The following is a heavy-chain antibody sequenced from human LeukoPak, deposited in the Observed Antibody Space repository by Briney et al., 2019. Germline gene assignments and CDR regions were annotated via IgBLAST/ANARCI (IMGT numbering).Heavy chain of an antibody. CDR3: AKDRDYYLVGFFDY. V-gene: IGHV3-21*04. CDR2: ISSSSSYI. CDR1: GFTFSSYS. D-gene: IGHD3-10*01. Sequence: GGSLRLSCAASGFTFSSYSMNWVRQAPGKGLEWVSSISSSSSYIYYADSVKGRFTISRDNSKNTLYLQMNSLRAEDTALYYCAKDRDYYLVGFFDYWGQGTLVTVSS. J-gene: IGHJ4*02.